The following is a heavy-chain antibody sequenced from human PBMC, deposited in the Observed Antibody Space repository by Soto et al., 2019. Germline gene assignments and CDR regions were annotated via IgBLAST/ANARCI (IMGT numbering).Heavy chain of an antibody. D-gene: IGHD3-16*01. CDR1: GFTFSSYC. CDR2: INNDGSST. V-gene: IGHV3-74*01. J-gene: IGHJ3*02. Sequence: EVQLVESGGGLVQPGGSLRLSCAASGFTFSSYCMNWVRQAPGKGLVWVSRINNDGSSTNYADSVKGRFTISRDNAKNTLYLKVNSRRAEDRALYFCARGDHPNSFDMWGEGKVVTFS. CDR3: ARGDHPNSFDM.